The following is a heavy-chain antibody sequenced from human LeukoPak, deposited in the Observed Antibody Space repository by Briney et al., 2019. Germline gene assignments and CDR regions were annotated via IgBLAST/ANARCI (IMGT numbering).Heavy chain of an antibody. CDR2: ISGSGGST. CDR3: AKAPYGSGREPSDY. CDR1: GFTFSSYA. J-gene: IGHJ4*02. Sequence: GGSLRLSCAASGFTFSSYAMSWVRQAPGKGLEWVSAISGSGGSTYYADSVKGRFTISRDNSKNTLYLQMNSLRAEDTALYYCAKAPYGSGREPSDYWGQGTLVTVSS. D-gene: IGHD3-10*01. V-gene: IGHV3-23*01.